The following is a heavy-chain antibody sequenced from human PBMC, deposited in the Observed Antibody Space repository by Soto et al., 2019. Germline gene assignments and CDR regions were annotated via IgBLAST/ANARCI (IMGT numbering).Heavy chain of an antibody. CDR3: ARQRGHFWSGYYPLYYYYGMEV. CDR2: ISYDGSNK. J-gene: IGHJ6*02. CDR1: GFTFSSYA. D-gene: IGHD3-3*02. Sequence: GGSLRLSCAASGFTFSSYAMHWVRQAPGKGLERVAVISYDGSNKYYADSVKGRFTISRDNSKNTLYLQMNSLRAEDTAVYYCARQRGHFWSGYYPLYYYYGMEVWGQGTTVTVSS. V-gene: IGHV3-30-3*01.